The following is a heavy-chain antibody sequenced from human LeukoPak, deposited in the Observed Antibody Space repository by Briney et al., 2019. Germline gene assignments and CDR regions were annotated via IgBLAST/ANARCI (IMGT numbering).Heavy chain of an antibody. Sequence: TETLSLTCSIPGGSIISDHCSTIPQPPGKGLEWIGYIYYSGSTNYNPPLKSRVTISVDTSKNQFSLKLSSVTAADTAVYYCARGNIIGPFDYWGQGTLVTVSS. CDR1: GGSIISDH. CDR3: ARGNIIGPFDY. CDR2: IYYSGST. D-gene: IGHD2/OR15-2a*01. J-gene: IGHJ4*02. V-gene: IGHV4-59*01.